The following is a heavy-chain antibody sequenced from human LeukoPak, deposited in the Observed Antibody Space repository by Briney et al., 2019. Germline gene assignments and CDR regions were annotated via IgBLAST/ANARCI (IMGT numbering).Heavy chain of an antibody. Sequence: PGGSLRLSCAASGFTFSRYGLHWVRQAPGKGLKWVAVIANDGKDKKYADSVKGRFTISRDNSKSTLYQQMNSLRAEDTAVYYCAKDQQVGAAAYYFDSWGQGTLVTVSS. J-gene: IGHJ4*02. CDR1: GFTFSRYG. CDR3: AKDQQVGAAAYYFDS. CDR2: IANDGKDK. V-gene: IGHV3-30*18. D-gene: IGHD2-2*01.